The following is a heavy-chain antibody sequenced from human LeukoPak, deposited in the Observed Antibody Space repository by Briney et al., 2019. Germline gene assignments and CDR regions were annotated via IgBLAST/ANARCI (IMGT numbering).Heavy chain of an antibody. D-gene: IGHD6-19*01. CDR3: ARYPKSYSNGWIAFDI. CDR2: IYTSGST. V-gene: IGHV4-4*07. CDR1: GGSISGYY. Sequence: PSETLSLTCTVSGGSISGYYWSWIRQPAGKGLEWIGRIYTSGSTEYNPSLKSRVTMSVDTSKNQFSLKLNSVTAADTAVYYCARYPKSYSNGWIAFDIWGQGTMVTVSS. J-gene: IGHJ3*02.